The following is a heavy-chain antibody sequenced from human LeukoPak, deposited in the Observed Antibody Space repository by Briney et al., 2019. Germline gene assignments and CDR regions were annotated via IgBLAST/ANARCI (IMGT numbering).Heavy chain of an antibody. V-gene: IGHV4-34*01. CDR1: GGSSSGYY. Sequence: KPSETLSLTCAVYGGSSSGYYWSWIRQPPGKGLEWIGEINHSGSTNYNPSLKSRVTISVDTSKNQFSLKLSSVTAADTAVYYCASLRSSSETTTTFDYWGREPWSPSPQ. CDR3: ASLRSSSETTTTFDY. D-gene: IGHD4-17*01. J-gene: IGHJ4*02. CDR2: INHSGST.